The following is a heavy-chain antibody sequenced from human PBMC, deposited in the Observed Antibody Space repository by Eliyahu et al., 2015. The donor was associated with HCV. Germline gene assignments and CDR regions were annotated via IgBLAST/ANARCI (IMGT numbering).Heavy chain of an antibody. CDR2: IXPIFGTA. D-gene: IGHD2-2*01. Sequence: EVKKPGSSVKVSCKASGGTFSSYAISWVRQAPGQGLEWMGGIXPIFGTANYAQKFQGRVTITADKSTSTAYMELSSLRSEDTAVYYCARGRVVNCSSTSCSFPYNWFDPWGQGTLVTVSS. J-gene: IGHJ5*02. CDR1: GGTFSSYA. V-gene: IGHV1-69*06. CDR3: ARGRVVNCSSTSCSFPYNWFDP.